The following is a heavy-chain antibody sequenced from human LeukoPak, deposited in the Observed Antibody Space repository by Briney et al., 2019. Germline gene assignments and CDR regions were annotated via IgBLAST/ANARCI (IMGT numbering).Heavy chain of an antibody. CDR2: ISAYNGYK. V-gene: IGHV1-18*01. CDR3: VRGDCSGVSCYLPEYFRH. D-gene: IGHD2-15*01. CDR1: GYTLTSFS. J-gene: IGHJ1*01. Sequence: ASVKVSCKASGYTLTSFSISWVRQAPGHGLEWMGWISAYNGYKDYAQKLQGRVTTTTDTSTNTAYMELRSLRSDDTAVYYCVRGDCSGVSCYLPEYFRHWGQGTLVTVSS.